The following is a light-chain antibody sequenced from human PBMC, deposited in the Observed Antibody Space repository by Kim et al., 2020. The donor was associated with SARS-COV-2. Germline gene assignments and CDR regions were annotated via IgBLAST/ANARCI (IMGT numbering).Light chain of an antibody. V-gene: IGLV3-19*01. CDR3: NSRDSNDNVL. CDR2: GKN. Sequence: SSELTQDPAVSVALGQTVRIKCQGDSLRSYYATWYQQKPGQAPILVIYGKNNRPSGIPDRFSGSSSGNTASLTITGTQAGDEADYYCNSRDSNDNVLFGG. J-gene: IGLJ2*01. CDR1: SLRSYY.